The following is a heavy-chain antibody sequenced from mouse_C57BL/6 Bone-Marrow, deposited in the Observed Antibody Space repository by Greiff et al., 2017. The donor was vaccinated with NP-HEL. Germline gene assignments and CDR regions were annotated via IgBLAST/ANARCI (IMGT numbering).Heavy chain of an antibody. CDR2: IDPENGDT. CDR3: TTDDYGSSSYWYFDV. J-gene: IGHJ1*03. Sequence: EVQLQQSGAELVRPGASVKLSCTASGFNIKDDYMHWVKQRPEQGLEWIGWIDPENGDTEYASKFQGKATITADTSSNTAYLQLSSLTSEDTAVYDCTTDDYGSSSYWYFDVWGTGTTVTVSS. V-gene: IGHV14-4*01. D-gene: IGHD1-1*01. CDR1: GFNIKDDY.